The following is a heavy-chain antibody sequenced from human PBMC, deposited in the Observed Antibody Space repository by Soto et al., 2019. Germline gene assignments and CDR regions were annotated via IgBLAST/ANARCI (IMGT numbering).Heavy chain of an antibody. V-gene: IGHV4-34*01. J-gene: IGHJ6*02. Sequence: LVPMPLTCAVYGGSIGGYCWSWIRKTPGKGLEWIGEINHSGSTKYNPSLKSRVTISADTSKNQFSLKLSSVTAADTAVFYCARGEYGILAGYYVMDVWGQGTTVTVSS. CDR1: GGSIGGYC. CDR3: ARGEYGILAGYYVMDV. CDR2: INHSGST. D-gene: IGHD6-25*01.